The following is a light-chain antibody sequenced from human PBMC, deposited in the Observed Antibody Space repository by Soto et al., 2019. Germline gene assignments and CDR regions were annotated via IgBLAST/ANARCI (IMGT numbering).Light chain of an antibody. CDR3: QFFDNSLSRYV. V-gene: IGLV1-40*01. CDR2: GNT. Sequence: SVLTRPHSESGSRGQMVTISCTGSSSNIGADYDVHWYQQYPGTSPKLLIYGNTNRPSGVPDRFSGSKSGTSASLAITELQAEDEAHYYCQFFDNSLSRYVFGTAINVTLL. J-gene: IGLJ1*01. CDR1: SSNIGADYD.